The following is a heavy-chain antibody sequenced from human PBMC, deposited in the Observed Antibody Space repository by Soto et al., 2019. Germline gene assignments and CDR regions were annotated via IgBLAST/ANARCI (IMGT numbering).Heavy chain of an antibody. Sequence: LSLTCSVSGGSIGSYYWSWIRQPPGKRLEGIGYIYYSGSTNYNPSLKSRVTISVDTSKNQFSLKLSSVTAADTAVYYCARGGWCSGDYPWYIDYCSQGTLDTVSA. V-gene: IGHV4-59*08. CDR3: ARGGWCSGDYPWYIDY. D-gene: IGHD3-22*01. J-gene: IGHJ4*02. CDR1: GGSIGSYY. CDR2: IYYSGST.